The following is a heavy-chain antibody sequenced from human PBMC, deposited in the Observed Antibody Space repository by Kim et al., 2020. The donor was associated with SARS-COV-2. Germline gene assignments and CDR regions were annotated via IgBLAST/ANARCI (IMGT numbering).Heavy chain of an antibody. D-gene: IGHD3-10*01. V-gene: IGHV1-18*01. CDR3: ASITMVRGVIKSLFDY. J-gene: IGHJ4*02. Sequence: QKLQGRVTMTTDTSTSTAYMELRSLRSDDTAVYYCASITMVRGVIKSLFDYWGQGTLVTVSS.